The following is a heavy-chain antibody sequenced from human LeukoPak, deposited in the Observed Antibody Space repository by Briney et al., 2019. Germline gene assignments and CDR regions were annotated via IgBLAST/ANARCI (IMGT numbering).Heavy chain of an antibody. J-gene: IGHJ3*02. V-gene: IGHV1-69*13. CDR1: GGTFSSYA. CDR3: AQNVPAAIKGAFDI. Sequence: SVKVSCKASGGTFSSYAISWVRQAPGQGLEWMGGIIPIFGTANYAQKFQGRVTITADESTSTAYMELSSLRSEDTAVYYCAQNVPAAIKGAFDIWGQGTMVTVSS. CDR2: IIPIFGTA. D-gene: IGHD2-2*01.